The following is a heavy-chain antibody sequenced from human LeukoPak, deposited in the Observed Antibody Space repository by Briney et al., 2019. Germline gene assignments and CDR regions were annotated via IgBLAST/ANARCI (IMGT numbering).Heavy chain of an antibody. J-gene: IGHJ4*02. CDR2: IQSSGST. CDR1: GGSFNSYY. Sequence: SETLCLTCTVSGGSFNSYYWSWLRQPAGKGLEWIGRIQSSGSTDYSPSLQSRVTISIDTSQRQFSLNLRSVTAADTAVYYCARDIVYLIDEDYGWGQGTLVTVSS. CDR3: ARDIVYLIDEDYG. D-gene: IGHD4-17*01. V-gene: IGHV4-4*07.